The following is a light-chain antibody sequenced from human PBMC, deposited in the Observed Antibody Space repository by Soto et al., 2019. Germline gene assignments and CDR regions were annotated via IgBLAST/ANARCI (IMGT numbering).Light chain of an antibody. Sequence: QSVLTQPASVSGSPGQSITISCTGTSSDVGGYNYVSWYQQHPGKAPKLMIYEVSNRPSGVSNRFSGSKSGNTASLTISGLKAEDEADYYCRSYTSSSTYYVFGTGTKVTVL. V-gene: IGLV2-14*01. CDR3: RSYTSSSTYYV. CDR2: EVS. CDR1: SSDVGGYNY. J-gene: IGLJ1*01.